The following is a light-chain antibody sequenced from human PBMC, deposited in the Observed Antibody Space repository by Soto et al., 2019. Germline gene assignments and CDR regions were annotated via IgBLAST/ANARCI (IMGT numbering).Light chain of an antibody. J-gene: IGKJ4*01. CDR2: DAS. Sequence: DIQMTQSPSTLSASVGDRVTITCRASQSIDSWLAWYQQKPGKAPQFLIYDASNLETGVPSRFSGSGSGTEFTLTISSLQPGDFATYFCQLYNSFPLTFGGGTKVEVK. CDR3: QLYNSFPLT. V-gene: IGKV1-5*01. CDR1: QSIDSW.